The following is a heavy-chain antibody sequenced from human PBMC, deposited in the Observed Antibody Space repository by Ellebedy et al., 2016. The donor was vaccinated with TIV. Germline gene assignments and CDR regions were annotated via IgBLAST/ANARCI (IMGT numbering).Heavy chain of an antibody. V-gene: IGHV1-3*01. J-gene: IGHJ5*02. Sequence: AASVQVSCKASGYTFTSYAMHWVRQAPGQRLEWMGWINAGNANTKYSQKLQGRVTITRDTSASAAYMELSSLRSEDTAVYYCARDSRIAATTGVGWFDPWGQGTLVTVSS. CDR1: GYTFTSYA. CDR2: INAGNANT. CDR3: ARDSRIAATTGVGWFDP. D-gene: IGHD6-25*01.